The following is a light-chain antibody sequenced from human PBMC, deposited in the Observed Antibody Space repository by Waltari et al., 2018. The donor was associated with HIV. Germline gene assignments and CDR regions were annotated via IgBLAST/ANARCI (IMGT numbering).Light chain of an antibody. CDR3: QTWDNNFYV. J-gene: IGLJ1*01. CDR2: HDS. CDR1: QLGPKD. Sequence: SYDLTQPPSVSVSTGQPARLPSSRAQLGPKDIWWYQQKSGQSPVLVIYHDSKRPPGIPEPFSGSSSGHTATLTISETQTVDEADYYCQTWDNNFYVFGTGTKVTVL. V-gene: IGLV3-1*01.